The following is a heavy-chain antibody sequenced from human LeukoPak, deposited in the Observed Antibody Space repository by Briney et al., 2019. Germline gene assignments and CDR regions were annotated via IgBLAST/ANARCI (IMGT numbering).Heavy chain of an antibody. Sequence: SETLSLTCTVSGGPISSYYWSWIRQPPGKGLEWIGYIYNSGSTNYNPSLKSRVTISVDTSKNQFSLKLSSVTAADTAVYYCARLRVGATGYYFDYWGQGTLVTVSS. J-gene: IGHJ4*02. V-gene: IGHV4-59*08. CDR2: IYNSGST. CDR1: GGPISSYY. D-gene: IGHD1-26*01. CDR3: ARLRVGATGYYFDY.